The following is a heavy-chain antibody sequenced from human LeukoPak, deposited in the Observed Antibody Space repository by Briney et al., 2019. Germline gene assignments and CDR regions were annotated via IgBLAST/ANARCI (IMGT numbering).Heavy chain of an antibody. CDR2: ISSSGSST. V-gene: IGHV3-11*04. CDR1: GFTFSDYY. Sequence: GGSLRLSCAASGFTFSDYYMNWIRQAPGKGLEWVSYISSSGSSTYYADSVKGRFTISRDNAKNSLYLQMNSLRVEDTAVYYCARRRWFGDRQYYFDYWGQGNLVTVSS. J-gene: IGHJ4*02. CDR3: ARRRWFGDRQYYFDY. D-gene: IGHD3-10*01.